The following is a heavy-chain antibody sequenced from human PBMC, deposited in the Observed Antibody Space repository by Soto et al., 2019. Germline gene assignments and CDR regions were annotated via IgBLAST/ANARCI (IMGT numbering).Heavy chain of an antibody. V-gene: IGHV1-69*06. D-gene: IGHD6-19*01. J-gene: IGHJ4*02. Sequence: QVLLVQSGAEVKKPGSSVKVSCKASGGTFSSYTINWVRQAPGQGLEWMGGIIPIFYTTNYAQKFQGRVTITADKSTSTAYRELSSLRSEDTAVYYCASRNSGNDYWGQGTLVTVSS. CDR2: IIPIFYTT. CDR1: GGTFSSYT. CDR3: ASRNSGNDY.